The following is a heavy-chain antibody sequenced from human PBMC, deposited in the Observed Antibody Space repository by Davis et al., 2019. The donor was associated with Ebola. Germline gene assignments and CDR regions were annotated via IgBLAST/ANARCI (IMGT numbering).Heavy chain of an antibody. J-gene: IGHJ6*02. CDR3: ARGFWAYCTGGVCGYYYYGMDV. CDR2: IYYSGST. CDR1: GGSISSGGYY. D-gene: IGHD2-8*02. V-gene: IGHV4-31*03. Sequence: SETLSLTCTVSGGSISSGGYYWSWIRQHPGKGLEWIGYIYYSGSTYYNPSLKSRVTISVDTSKNQFSLKLSSVTAADTAVYYCARGFWAYCTGGVCGYYYYGMDVWGQGTTVTVSS.